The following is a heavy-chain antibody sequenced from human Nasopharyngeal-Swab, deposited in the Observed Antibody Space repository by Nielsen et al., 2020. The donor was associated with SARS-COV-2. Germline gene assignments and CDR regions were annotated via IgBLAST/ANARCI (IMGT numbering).Heavy chain of an antibody. CDR3: GRAIKIFGAVVGSFDP. CDR2: IYYHVIT. Sequence: SDPLSLTCSVSGGSMTSNNYSWCWIRPPPEKGLEWIGNIYYHVITYYNPSLKSRVTISLDTSKSQFSLKLTSVTAADTAVYYCGRAIKIFGAVVGSFDPWGQGTLVTVSS. V-gene: IGHV4-39*07. CDR1: GGSMTSNNYS. J-gene: IGHJ5*02. D-gene: IGHD3-3*01.